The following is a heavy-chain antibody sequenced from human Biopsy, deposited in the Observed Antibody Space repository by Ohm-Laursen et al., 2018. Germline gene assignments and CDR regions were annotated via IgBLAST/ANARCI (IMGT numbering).Heavy chain of an antibody. CDR1: GFTFRDYY. D-gene: IGHD3-10*01. J-gene: IGHJ4*02. CDR3: ARDGAGSYHDY. V-gene: IGHV3-11*01. Sequence: SLRLSCTASGFTFRDYYMSWIRQAPGKGLEWLSYISGSGTTIFYADSVKGRFTVSRDNAKNSLYLQMNSLTVEDTAVYYCARDGAGSYHDYWGQGTLVTVSS. CDR2: ISGSGTTI.